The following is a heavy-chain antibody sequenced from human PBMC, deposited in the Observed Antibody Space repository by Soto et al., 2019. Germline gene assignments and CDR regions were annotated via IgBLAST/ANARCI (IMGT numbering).Heavy chain of an antibody. CDR1: GFTFSDYY. V-gene: IGHV3-11*01. J-gene: IGHJ4*02. Sequence: QVQLVEYGGGLVRPGGSLRLSCADSGFTFSDYYMSWIRQAPGKGLEWVSYISTSGSTIKYAYSVNGRFTITRDNAKRSLYLQMHILVAEESAVYYCARVSPPPDYWGQGTRVTVSS. CDR2: ISTSGSTI. CDR3: ARVSPPPDY.